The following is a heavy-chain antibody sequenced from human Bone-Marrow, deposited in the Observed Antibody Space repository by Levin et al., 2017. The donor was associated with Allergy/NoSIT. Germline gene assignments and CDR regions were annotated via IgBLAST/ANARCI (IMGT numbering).Heavy chain of an antibody. D-gene: IGHD6-13*01. Sequence: HAGGSLRLSCAASGFTFDGYALHWVRQAPGKGLEWVAVISHDGTNKHYADSVKGRFTISRDNSKNTLYLQMTSLRSDDTAVYYCARGADSGWFVDYWGQGALVTVSS. V-gene: IGHV3-30-3*01. CDR1: GFTFDGYA. J-gene: IGHJ4*02. CDR3: ARGADSGWFVDY. CDR2: ISHDGTNK.